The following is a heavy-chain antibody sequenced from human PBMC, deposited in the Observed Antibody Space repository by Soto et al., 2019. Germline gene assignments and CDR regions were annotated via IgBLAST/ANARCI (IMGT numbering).Heavy chain of an antibody. Sequence: GGSLRLSCAGSGFTFTDYSMIWVRQAPGKGLEWISYMSSTSNIAYYVDSVNGRFTTSRDNDKNSLYLQMNSLRDEDTAVYYCASCYGDYEFPCEYWGQGTLVTVYS. CDR1: GFTFTDYS. CDR3: ASCYGDYEFPCEY. CDR2: MSSTSNIA. J-gene: IGHJ4*02. D-gene: IGHD4-17*01. V-gene: IGHV3-48*02.